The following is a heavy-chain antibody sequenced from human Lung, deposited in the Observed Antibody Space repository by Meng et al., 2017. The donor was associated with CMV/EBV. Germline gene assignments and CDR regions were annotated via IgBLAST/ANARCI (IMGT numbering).Heavy chain of an antibody. J-gene: IGHJ4*02. V-gene: IGHV4-4*02. CDR3: ARGKQDAWELLAY. D-gene: IGHD1-26*01. Sequence: VQLLGWGPRLVNTSGTLSLSCGVSCVSISSNFRGTWFRQTPGKGLEWIGDIDDNGSTNYNPSLNSRISISLDKSKNHFSLKVNSVTAADTAVYYCARGKQDAWELLAYWGQGALVTVSS. CDR1: CVSISSNFR. CDR2: IDDNGST.